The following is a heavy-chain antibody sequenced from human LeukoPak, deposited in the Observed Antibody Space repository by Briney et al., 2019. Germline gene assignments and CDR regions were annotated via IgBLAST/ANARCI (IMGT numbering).Heavy chain of an antibody. J-gene: IGHJ5*02. D-gene: IGHD6-19*01. CDR3: ARRWQWLVRSWFDP. CDR2: MNYRGST. Sequence: SETLSLTCTVSGGSLSSYYWNWIRQPPGKGLQWIGYMNYRGSTNYNPSLKSRVTISVDTSKNQFSLKLSSVTAADTAVYYCARRWQWLVRSWFDPWGQGTLVTVSS. V-gene: IGHV4-59*12. CDR1: GGSLSSYY.